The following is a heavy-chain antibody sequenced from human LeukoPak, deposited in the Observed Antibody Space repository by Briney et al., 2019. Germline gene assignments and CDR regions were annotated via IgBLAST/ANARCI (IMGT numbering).Heavy chain of an antibody. CDR3: ASPTTMTTAIEY. V-gene: IGHV4-39*01. D-gene: IGHD4-17*01. CDR2: IYYSGST. CDR1: GGSISSGSYY. J-gene: IGHJ4*02. Sequence: PSETLSLTCTVSGGSISSGSYYWGWIRQLPGKGLEWIGSIYYSGSTYYNPSLKSRVTISVDTSKNQFSLNLGSLTAADTAVYYCASPTTMTTAIEYWGQGTLVTVSS.